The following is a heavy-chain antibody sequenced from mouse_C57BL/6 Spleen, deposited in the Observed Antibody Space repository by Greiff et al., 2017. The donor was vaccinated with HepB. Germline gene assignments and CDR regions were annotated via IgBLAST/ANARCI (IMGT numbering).Heavy chain of an antibody. CDR1: GYTFTSYW. CDR3: ARSRDGNPYYAMDY. V-gene: IGHV1-69*01. J-gene: IGHJ4*01. CDR2: IDPSDSYT. Sequence: VQLQQPGAELVMPGASVKLSCKASGYTFTSYWMHWVKQRPGQGLEWIGEIDPSDSYTNYNQKFKGKSTLTVDKSSSTAYMQLSSLTSEDSAVYYRARSRDGNPYYAMDYWGQGTSVTVSS. D-gene: IGHD2-1*01.